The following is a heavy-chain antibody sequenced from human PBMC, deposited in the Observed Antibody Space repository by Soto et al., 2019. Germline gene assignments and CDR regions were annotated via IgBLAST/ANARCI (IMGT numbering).Heavy chain of an antibody. J-gene: IGHJ4*02. CDR2: IYTSGST. V-gene: IGHV4-4*07. D-gene: IGHD3-10*01. Sequence: PSETLSLTCTVSGGSISSYYWSWIRQPAGKGLEWIGRIYTSGSTNYNPSLKSRVTMSVDTSKNQFSLKLSSVTAADTAMYYCARHAPYYYGSGSYYNGGFDYWGQGTLVTVSS. CDR1: GGSISSYY. CDR3: ARHAPYYYGSGSYYNGGFDY.